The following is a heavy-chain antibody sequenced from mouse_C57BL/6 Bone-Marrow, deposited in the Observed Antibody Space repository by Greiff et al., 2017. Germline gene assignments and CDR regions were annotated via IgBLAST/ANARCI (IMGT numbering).Heavy chain of an antibody. CDR2: IDTENGDT. J-gene: IGHJ2*01. D-gene: IGHD1-1*01. CDR1: GFNIKDDY. V-gene: IGHV14-4*01. Sequence: EVQLQQSGAELVRPGASVKLSCTASGFNIKDDYMHWVKQRTDQGLEWIGWIDTENGDTECASKFQGKGPITADTSSNTAYLQLSSLTSEDTAVDYCTKGLTTFDDWGQGTTLTVSS. CDR3: TKGLTTFDD.